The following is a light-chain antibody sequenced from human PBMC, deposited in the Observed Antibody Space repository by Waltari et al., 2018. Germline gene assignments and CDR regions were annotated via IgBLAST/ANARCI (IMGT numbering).Light chain of an antibody. CDR2: DVT. CDR1: SSDVGGYTY. J-gene: IGLJ1*01. Sequence: QSALTQPASVSASPGQSITISCTGTSSDVGGYTYFSWYQQHPGKAPKLIINDVTNRPSGVSNRFSGSKSGNTASLTISGLQAEDEADYYCSSYTTSSTHVFGTGTKVTVL. CDR3: SSYTTSSTHV. V-gene: IGLV2-14*03.